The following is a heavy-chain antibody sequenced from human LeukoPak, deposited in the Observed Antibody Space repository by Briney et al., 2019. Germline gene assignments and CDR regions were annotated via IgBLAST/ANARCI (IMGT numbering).Heavy chain of an antibody. Sequence: GGSLRLSCAASGFTFDDYAMHWVRQAPGKGLEWVSLISGDGGSTYYADSVKGRFTISRDNSKNSLYLQMNSLRTEDTALYYCAKARYCSGSSCARGWFDPWGQGTLVTVSS. V-gene: IGHV3-43*02. J-gene: IGHJ5*02. CDR3: AKARYCSGSSCARGWFDP. CDR2: ISGDGGST. CDR1: GFTFDDYA. D-gene: IGHD2-15*01.